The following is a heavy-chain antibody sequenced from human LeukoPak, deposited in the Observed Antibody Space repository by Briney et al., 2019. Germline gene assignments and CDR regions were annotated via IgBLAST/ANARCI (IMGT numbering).Heavy chain of an antibody. J-gene: IGHJ4*02. V-gene: IGHV3-48*04. Sequence: GGSLRLSCAASGFTFSSYSMNWVRQAPGKGLEWVSYISSSGSAIYYADSVKGRFTISRDNAKNSLYLQMNSLRAEDTAVYYCARVNEEDTAMASYFDYWGQGTLVTVSS. CDR2: ISSSGSAI. D-gene: IGHD5-18*01. CDR1: GFTFSSYS. CDR3: ARVNEEDTAMASYFDY.